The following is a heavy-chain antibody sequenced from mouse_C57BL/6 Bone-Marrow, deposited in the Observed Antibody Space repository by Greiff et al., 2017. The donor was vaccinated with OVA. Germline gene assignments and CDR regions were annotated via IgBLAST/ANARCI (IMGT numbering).Heavy chain of an antibody. D-gene: IGHD2-3*01. CDR1: GFTFSDFY. CDR2: SRNKANDYTT. V-gene: IGHV7-1*01. Sequence: EVKLMESGGGLVQSGRSLRLSCATSGFTFSDFYMEWVRQAPGKGLEWIAASRNKANDYTTEYSAAVKGRFIVSRDTSQSILYLQMNALRAEDTAIYYCARSDGYYWFAYWGQGTLVTVSA. CDR3: ARSDGYYWFAY. J-gene: IGHJ3*01.